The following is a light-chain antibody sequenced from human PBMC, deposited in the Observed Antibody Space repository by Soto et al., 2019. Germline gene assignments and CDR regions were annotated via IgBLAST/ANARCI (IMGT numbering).Light chain of an antibody. CDR2: DVS. CDR1: SSDVGGYNY. CDR3: CSYVGRNTYV. V-gene: IGLV2-11*01. J-gene: IGLJ1*01. Sequence: QSALTQPRSASGSPGQSITISCTGTSSDVGGYNYVSWYQQHPAKAPKLIIFDVSKRPSGVPNRFSGSKSGNTASLTISGLRAEDKADYYCCSYVGRNTYVFGTGTKLTVL.